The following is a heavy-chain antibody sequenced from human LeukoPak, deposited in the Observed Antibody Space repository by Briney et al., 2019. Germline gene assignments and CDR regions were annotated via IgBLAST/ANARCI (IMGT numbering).Heavy chain of an antibody. Sequence: SVKVSCKASGYTFTSYGISWVRQAPGQGLEWMGRIIPILGIANYAQKFQGRVTITADKSTSTAYMELSSLRSEDTAVYYCASGSNPDAFDIWGQGTMVTVSS. CDR1: GYTFTSYG. V-gene: IGHV1-69*04. CDR3: ASGSNPDAFDI. CDR2: IIPILGIA. D-gene: IGHD4-11*01. J-gene: IGHJ3*02.